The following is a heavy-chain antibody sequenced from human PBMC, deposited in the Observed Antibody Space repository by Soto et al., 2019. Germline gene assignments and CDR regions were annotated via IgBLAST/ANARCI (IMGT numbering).Heavy chain of an antibody. CDR2: INSDGSST. Sequence: EVQLVESGGGLVQPGGSLRLSCAASGFTFSSYWMHWVRQAPGKGLVWVSRINSDGSSTSYADSVKGRFTISRDNAKNTLYLQMNRLRAEDTAVYYCARGGKWELPRWWFDPWGQGTLVTVSS. J-gene: IGHJ5*02. CDR1: GFTFSSYW. CDR3: ARGGKWELPRWWFDP. D-gene: IGHD1-26*01. V-gene: IGHV3-74*01.